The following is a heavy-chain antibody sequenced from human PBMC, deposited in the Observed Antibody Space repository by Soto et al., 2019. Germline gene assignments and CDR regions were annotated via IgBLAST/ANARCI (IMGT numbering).Heavy chain of an antibody. Sequence: PSETLSLTCTVSGASLSSYYWSWIRQSAGKGLEWIGRIYVSGSVNYNPSLKSRVTMSVDTSKNQFSLKLRSVTAADTAMYYCATSYCITSSCYNGHHWFDPWGQGSLVTVSS. CDR3: ATSYCITSSCYNGHHWFDP. V-gene: IGHV4-4*07. D-gene: IGHD2-2*02. J-gene: IGHJ5*02. CDR1: GASLSSYY. CDR2: IYVSGSV.